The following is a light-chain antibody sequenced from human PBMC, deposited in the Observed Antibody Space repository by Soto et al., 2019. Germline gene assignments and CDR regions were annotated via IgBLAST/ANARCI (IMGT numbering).Light chain of an antibody. Sequence: DIQMTQSPSSLSASVGDRVTITCRASQSISVYLNWYQQKPGKTPNLLIYDASSLQSGVPSRFSGSGTGTHFTLPISSLQPADFATSYCQQSYKTLYTFGQGTKLEIK. V-gene: IGKV1-39*01. CDR2: DAS. CDR1: QSISVY. J-gene: IGKJ2*01. CDR3: QQSYKTLYT.